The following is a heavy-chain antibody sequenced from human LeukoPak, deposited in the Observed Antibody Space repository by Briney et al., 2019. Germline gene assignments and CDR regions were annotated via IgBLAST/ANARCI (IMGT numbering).Heavy chain of an antibody. D-gene: IGHD3-10*01. J-gene: IGHJ6*02. V-gene: IGHV3-30*04. Sequence: GRSLRLSCAASGFTFSSYAMPWVRQAPGKGLEWVAVISYDGSNKYYADSVKGRFTISRDNSKNTLYLQMNSLRAEDTAVYYCARSYGSGSYYYYYYGMDVWGQGTTVTVSS. CDR1: GFTFSSYA. CDR3: ARSYGSGSYYYYYYGMDV. CDR2: ISYDGSNK.